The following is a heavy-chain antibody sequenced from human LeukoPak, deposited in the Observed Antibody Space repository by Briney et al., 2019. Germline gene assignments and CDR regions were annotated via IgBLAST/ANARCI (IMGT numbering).Heavy chain of an antibody. CDR1: GYTFTSYY. J-gene: IGHJ4*02. D-gene: IGHD3-22*01. CDR3: AREVPYDSSRYYQPFDY. Sequence: ASVKVSCKASGYTFTSYYMHWARQAPGQGLEWMGIINPSGGSTSYAQKFQGRVTMTTDTSTSTAYMELRSLRSDDTAVYYCAREVPYDSSRYYQPFDYWGQGTLVTVSS. V-gene: IGHV1-46*01. CDR2: INPSGGST.